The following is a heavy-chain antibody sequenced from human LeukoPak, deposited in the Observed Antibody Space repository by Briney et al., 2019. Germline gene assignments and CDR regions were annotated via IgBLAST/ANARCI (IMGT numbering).Heavy chain of an antibody. CDR3: ARAAGRDTTSGLDFDY. V-gene: IGHV4-4*07. CDR2: LHTSGST. J-gene: IGHJ4*02. D-gene: IGHD1-26*01. Sequence: SETLSLTCTVSGGSISSYYWSWIRQPAGEGLEWIGRLHTSGSTHYNPSLKSRLTMSVDTSKNQFSLKLSSVTAADTAVYYCARAAGRDTTSGLDFDYWGQGILVTVSS. CDR1: GGSISSYY.